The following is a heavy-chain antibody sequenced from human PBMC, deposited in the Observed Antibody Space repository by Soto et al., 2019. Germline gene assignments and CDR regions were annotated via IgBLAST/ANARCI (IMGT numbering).Heavy chain of an antibody. D-gene: IGHD3-10*01. CDR2: IIPIFGTA. J-gene: IGHJ4*02. CDR3: ASPPYGSGSYYHELYFDS. Sequence: QVQLVQSGAEVKKPGSSVKVSCKASGGTFSSYAISWVRQAPGQGLEWMGGIIPIFGTANYAQKFQGRVTITADESTSTAYMELSSLRSEDTAVYYCASPPYGSGSYYHELYFDSWGQGTLVTVSS. V-gene: IGHV1-69*01. CDR1: GGTFSSYA.